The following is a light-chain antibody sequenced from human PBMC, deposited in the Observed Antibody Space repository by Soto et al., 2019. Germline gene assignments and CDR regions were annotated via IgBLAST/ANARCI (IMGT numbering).Light chain of an antibody. CDR2: AAS. Sequence: DIQLTQSPSFLSASVGDRVTITCRASQGISSYLAWYQQKPGKAPKLLIYAASTLQSGVPSRFSGSGSGTAFTLTFSSLQPEDFPTYYCQQLNSYLSITFGQGTRLEMK. CDR1: QGISSY. J-gene: IGKJ5*01. V-gene: IGKV1-9*01. CDR3: QQLNSYLSIT.